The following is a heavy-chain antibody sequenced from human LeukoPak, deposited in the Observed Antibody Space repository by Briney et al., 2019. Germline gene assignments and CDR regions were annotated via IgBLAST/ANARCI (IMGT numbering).Heavy chain of an antibody. CDR1: VFPFSSYW. J-gene: IGHJ4*02. CDR2: IIPDGSST. D-gene: IGHD1-26*01. V-gene: IGHV3-74*01. Sequence: PGGSLRLSCAASVFPFSSYWMHWVRQAPGEGLVWVSVIIPDGSSTTYADSVKGRFTISRDNAKNTLYLQMNSLRDEDTAIYYCVRLGGNYEYWGQGTLVTVSS. CDR3: VRLGGNYEY.